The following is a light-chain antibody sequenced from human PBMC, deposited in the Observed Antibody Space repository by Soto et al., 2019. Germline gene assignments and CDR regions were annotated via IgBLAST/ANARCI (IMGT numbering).Light chain of an antibody. CDR1: QSVSSTY. CDR2: GAS. V-gene: IGKV3-20*01. CDR3: QQYGSSRT. J-gene: IGKJ1*01. Sequence: EIVMTQSPATLSVSPGESATLSCRASQSVSSTYLAWYQQQPGQAPRLLIYGASNRATGIPDRFSGSGSGTDFTLTISKLEPEDFAVYYCQQYGSSRTFGQGTKVDIK.